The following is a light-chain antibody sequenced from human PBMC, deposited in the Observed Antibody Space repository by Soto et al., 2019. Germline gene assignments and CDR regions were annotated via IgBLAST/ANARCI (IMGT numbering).Light chain of an antibody. V-gene: IGLV1-47*02. CDR1: TSNIGSNY. J-gene: IGLJ1*01. CDR3: AVWDESLRGYV. CDR2: GKN. Sequence: QSVLTQPPSASGTPGQRVTISCSGSTSNIGSNYVYWYQQFPGTAPKLLIFGKNRRPSGVPDRFSGSKSDTSAPLAISGLRSEDEADYYCAVWDESLRGYVFASGTKLTVL.